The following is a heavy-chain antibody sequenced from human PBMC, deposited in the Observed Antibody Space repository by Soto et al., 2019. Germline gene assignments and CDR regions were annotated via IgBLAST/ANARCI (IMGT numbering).Heavy chain of an antibody. D-gene: IGHD2-21*01. CDR3: AKESGGERYAAYVDL. CDR1: GFTLSNIG. J-gene: IGHJ4*02. CDR2: ISAGGNTK. V-gene: IGHV3-30*18. Sequence: QVQLVESGGGVVQPGTSLRLACAASGFTLSNIGMQWVRQAPGKGLEWVAVISAGGNTKYYADSVKGRFTISRDNSKNKLFLQMNSLRTEDTAVYYCAKESGGERYAAYVDLWGQGTLVTVSA.